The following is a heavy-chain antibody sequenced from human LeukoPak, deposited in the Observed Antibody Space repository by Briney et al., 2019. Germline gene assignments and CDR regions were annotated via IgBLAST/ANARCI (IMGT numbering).Heavy chain of an antibody. V-gene: IGHV1-18*01. CDR2: ISAYNGNT. CDR1: GGTFSSYA. CDR3: ARGLFGLRGYDSVYFDY. J-gene: IGHJ4*02. Sequence: ASVKVSCKASGGTFSSYAISWVRQAPGQGLEWMGWISAYNGNTKYAQKLQGRVTMTTDTSTSTAYMELRSLRSDDTAVYYCARGLFGLRGYDSVYFDYWGQGTLVTVSS. D-gene: IGHD5-12*01.